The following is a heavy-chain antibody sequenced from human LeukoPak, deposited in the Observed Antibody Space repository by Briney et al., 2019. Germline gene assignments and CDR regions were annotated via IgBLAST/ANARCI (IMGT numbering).Heavy chain of an antibody. Sequence: GGSLRLSCAASGFTFSSYEMNWVRQTPGEGLEWVSYISSSGSTIYYADSVKGRFTISRDNAKNSLDLQMNSLRAEDTAVYYCARDLSWGHVFDYWGQGTLVTVSS. V-gene: IGHV3-48*03. CDR1: GFTFSSYE. CDR3: ARDLSWGHVFDY. CDR2: ISSSGSTI. J-gene: IGHJ4*02. D-gene: IGHD6-13*01.